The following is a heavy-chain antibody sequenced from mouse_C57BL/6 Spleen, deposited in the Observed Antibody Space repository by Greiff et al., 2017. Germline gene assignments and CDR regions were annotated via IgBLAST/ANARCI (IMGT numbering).Heavy chain of an antibody. J-gene: IGHJ4*01. CDR1: GYSFTGYY. CDR2: INPSTGGT. Sequence: EVQLQQSGPELVKPGASVKISCKASGYSFTGYYMNWVKQSPEKSLEWIGEINPSTGGTTYNQKFKAKATLTVDKSSSTAYMQLKSLTSADSAVYYCARRDDGYYDYAMDYWGQGTSVTVSS. D-gene: IGHD2-3*01. V-gene: IGHV1-42*01. CDR3: ARRDDGYYDYAMDY.